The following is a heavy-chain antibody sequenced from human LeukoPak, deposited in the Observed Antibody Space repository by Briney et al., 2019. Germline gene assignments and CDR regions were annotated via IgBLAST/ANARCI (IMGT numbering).Heavy chain of an antibody. D-gene: IGHD2-2*01. J-gene: IGHJ4*02. Sequence: GGSLRLSCAASGFTSSSYGMSWVRQAPGKGLEWVSAISGSGGSTYYADSVKGRFTISRDNAKHSLYLQMNSLRAEGTAVYYCARETDSTLFDYWGQGTLVTVSS. CDR2: ISGSGGST. CDR3: ARETDSTLFDY. CDR1: GFTSSSYG. V-gene: IGHV3-23*01.